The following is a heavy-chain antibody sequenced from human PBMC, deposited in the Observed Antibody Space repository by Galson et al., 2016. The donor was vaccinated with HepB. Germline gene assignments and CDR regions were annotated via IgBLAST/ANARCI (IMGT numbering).Heavy chain of an antibody. Sequence: SVKVSCKASGYTFTGYYMYWVRQAPGQGLEWMGWINPNSGGTNYAQKFQDWVTMTRDTSMNTGYMELSRLRSDDTAVYYCARGGPLVSSWTVVVTSALDYWGQGTLVTVSS. V-gene: IGHV1-2*04. D-gene: IGHD2-21*02. CDR2: INPNSGGT. CDR3: ARGGPLVSSWTVVVTSALDY. J-gene: IGHJ4*02. CDR1: GYTFTGYY.